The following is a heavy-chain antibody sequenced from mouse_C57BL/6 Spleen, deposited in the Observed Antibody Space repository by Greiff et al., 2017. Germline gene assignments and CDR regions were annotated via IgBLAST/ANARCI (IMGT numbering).Heavy chain of an antibody. Sequence: QVQLQQPGAELVRPGSSVKLSCKASGFTFTSYWMHWVKPRPLHGLEWIGNIAPSASETHYNQKFKDKATLTVYKSSSTAYMQLRSLTTEDSAVYYCARRGTTEGFDYWGKGTTLTVSS. CDR3: ARRGTTEGFDY. CDR2: IAPSASET. J-gene: IGHJ2*01. V-gene: IGHV1-52*01. CDR1: GFTFTSYW. D-gene: IGHD1-1*01.